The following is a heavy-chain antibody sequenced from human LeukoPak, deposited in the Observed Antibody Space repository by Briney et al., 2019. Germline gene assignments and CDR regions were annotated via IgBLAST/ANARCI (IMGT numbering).Heavy chain of an antibody. V-gene: IGHV3-30-3*01. Sequence: GGSLRLSCAASGFTFSSYAMHWVRQAPGKGLEWVAVISYDGSNKYYADSVKGRFTISRDNSKNTLYLQMNSLTAEDTAVYFCVKDHRFDNLGEPLGSYDLWGQGTMVIVSS. CDR2: ISYDGSNK. D-gene: IGHD1-14*01. CDR3: VKDHRFDNLGEPLGSYDL. CDR1: GFTFSSYA. J-gene: IGHJ3*01.